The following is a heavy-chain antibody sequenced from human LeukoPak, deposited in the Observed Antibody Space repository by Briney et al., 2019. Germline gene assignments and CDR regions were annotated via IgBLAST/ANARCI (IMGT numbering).Heavy chain of an antibody. J-gene: IGHJ4*02. CDR1: GYTFTSYG. CDR3: ARGKTQGRFLEWLFFDY. V-gene: IGHV1-18*01. D-gene: IGHD3-3*01. CDR2: ISAYNGNT. Sequence: ASVKVSCKASGYTFTSYGISWVRQAPGQGLEWMGWISAYNGNTNYAQKLQGRVTMTTDTSTSTAYMELRSLRSDDTAVYYCARGKTQGRFLEWLFFDYWGQGTLVTVSS.